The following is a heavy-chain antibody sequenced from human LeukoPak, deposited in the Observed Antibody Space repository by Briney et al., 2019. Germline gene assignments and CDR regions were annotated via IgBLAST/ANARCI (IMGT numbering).Heavy chain of an antibody. CDR1: GFTFSSYW. CDR3: ARVMGYSN. V-gene: IGHV3-74*01. D-gene: IGHD2-21*01. CDR2: ISRDGSST. J-gene: IGHJ4*02. Sequence: EVTVRLSCAASGFTFSSYWMHWVRQAPGKGLVWVSRISRDGSSTSYADSVKGRFTISRDIAKNTLYLQMNSLRAEDTAVYYCARVMGYSNWGQGTLVTVSS.